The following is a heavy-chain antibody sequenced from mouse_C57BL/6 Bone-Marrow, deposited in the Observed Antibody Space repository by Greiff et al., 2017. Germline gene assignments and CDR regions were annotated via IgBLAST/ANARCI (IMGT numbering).Heavy chain of an antibody. V-gene: IGHV5-17*03. J-gene: IGHJ1*03. CDR1: GFTFSDYG. CDR2: ISGGGGNT. D-gene: IGHD1-1*01. Sequence: EVKLEESGGGLVKPGGSLKLSCAASGFTFSDYGMHWVRQAPEKGLEWVAYISGGGGNTYYPDSVKGRFTISRDNDKNILYLQMSSLRSEDTALYYCARQVTTVLATKYFDVWGTGTTVTVSS. CDR3: ARQVTTVLATKYFDV.